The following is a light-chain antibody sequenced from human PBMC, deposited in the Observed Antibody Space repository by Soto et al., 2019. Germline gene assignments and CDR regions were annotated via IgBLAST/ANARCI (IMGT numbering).Light chain of an antibody. Sequence: EIVMTQSPPTLSVSPGERVTLSCRASQSVGSYVAWYQQNPGQAPRLLIYGASTRAAGIPARFSGSGSGTEFTLTISSLQSEDFAVYYCQQYNSYFGPGTKVDIK. V-gene: IGKV3-15*01. CDR3: QQYNSY. CDR2: GAS. CDR1: QSVGSY. J-gene: IGKJ3*01.